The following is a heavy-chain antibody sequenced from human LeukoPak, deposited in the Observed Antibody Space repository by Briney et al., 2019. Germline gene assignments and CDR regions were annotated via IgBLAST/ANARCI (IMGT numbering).Heavy chain of an antibody. CDR2: IIPIFGTA. J-gene: IGHJ6*02. Sequence: SVKVSCKASVGTFSSYAISWVRQAPGQGLEWMGGIIPIFGTANYAQKFQGRVTITADESTSTAYMELSSLRSEDTAVYYCARDCILWPTDTAMVTHYYYGMDVWGQGTTVTVSS. V-gene: IGHV1-69*01. CDR3: ARDCILWPTDTAMVTHYYYGMDV. D-gene: IGHD5-18*01. CDR1: VGTFSSYA.